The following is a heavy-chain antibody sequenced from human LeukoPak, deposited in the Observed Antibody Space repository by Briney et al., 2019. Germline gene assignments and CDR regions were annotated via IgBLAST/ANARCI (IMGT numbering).Heavy chain of an antibody. Sequence: PSETLSLTCTVSGASISSSPYYWGWIRQPPGKGLEWLGSIYYSGSTYYNPSLKSRVTISVDTSKNQFSLKLSSVTAADTAVYYCARGAPSGERLGWFDPWGQGTLVTVSS. CDR1: GASISSSPYY. CDR2: IYYSGST. V-gene: IGHV4-39*01. CDR3: ARGAPSGERLGWFDP. D-gene: IGHD1-26*01. J-gene: IGHJ5*02.